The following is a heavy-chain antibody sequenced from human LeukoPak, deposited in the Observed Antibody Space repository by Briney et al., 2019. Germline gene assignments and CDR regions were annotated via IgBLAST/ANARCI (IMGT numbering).Heavy chain of an antibody. Sequence: PETLSLTCTVSGDSISRSTYYWAWIRQPPGKGLEWIGSVYYGRSPYFNPSLESRATISVDTSKNHFSLKMSSVTAADTAVYYCARSSGTGTFSYWGQGTPVTVSS. CDR2: VYYGRSP. CDR1: GDSISRSTYY. J-gene: IGHJ4*02. V-gene: IGHV4-39*02. CDR3: ARSSGTGTFSY. D-gene: IGHD6-25*01.